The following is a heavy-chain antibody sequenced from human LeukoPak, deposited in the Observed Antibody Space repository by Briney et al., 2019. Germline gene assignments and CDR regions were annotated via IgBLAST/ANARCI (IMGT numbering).Heavy chain of an antibody. V-gene: IGHV4-59*01. CDR2: IYYSGST. Sequence: SETLSLTCAVYGGSFSGYYWSWIRQPPGKGLEWIGYIYYSGSTNYNPSLKSRVTISVDTSKNQFSLKLSSVTAADTAVYYCARGGAVADPYYYYGMDVWGQGTTVTVSS. J-gene: IGHJ6*02. CDR3: ARGGAVADPYYYYGMDV. CDR1: GGSFSGYY. D-gene: IGHD6-19*01.